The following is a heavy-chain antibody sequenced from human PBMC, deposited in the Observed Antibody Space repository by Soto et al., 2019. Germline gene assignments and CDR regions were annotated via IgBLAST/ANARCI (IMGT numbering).Heavy chain of an antibody. D-gene: IGHD2-2*01. CDR3: ASAYSVVPAAIGGYYYGMDV. J-gene: IGHJ6*02. V-gene: IGHV4-31*03. Sequence: SETLSLTCTVSGGSISSGGYYWSWIRQHPGKGLEWIGYIYYSGSTYYNPSLKSRVTISVDTSKNQFSLKLSSVTAADTAVYYCASAYSVVPAAIGGYYYGMDVWGQGTTVTVSS. CDR2: IYYSGST. CDR1: GGSISSGGYY.